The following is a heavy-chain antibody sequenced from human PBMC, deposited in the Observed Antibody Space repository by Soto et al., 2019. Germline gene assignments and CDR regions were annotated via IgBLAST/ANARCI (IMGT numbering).Heavy chain of an antibody. CDR2: IFSNDEK. CDR1: GFSLNNARMG. CDR3: AGIHEYYDSSGYFPSCFDY. D-gene: IGHD3-22*01. Sequence: QVTLKESGPVLVKPTETLTLTCTVSGFSLNNARMGVSWIRQPPGKALEWLAHIFSNDEKSYNTSLKSRLTISKDTSKSQVVLTMTNMDPVDTATYYCAGIHEYYDSSGYFPSCFDYWGQGTLVTVSS. J-gene: IGHJ4*02. V-gene: IGHV2-26*01.